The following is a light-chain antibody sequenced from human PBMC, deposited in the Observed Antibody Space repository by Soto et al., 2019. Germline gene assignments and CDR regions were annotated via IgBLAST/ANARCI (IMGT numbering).Light chain of an antibody. CDR2: AAS. Sequence: AIRMTQSPSSFSASTGDRVTITCRASQGISSYLAWYQQKPGKAPKLLIYAASTLQSGVPSRFSGSGSGTDFTLTISCLQSEDFATYYCQQGNNFPLTFGGGTKVEIK. CDR1: QGISSY. CDR3: QQGNNFPLT. V-gene: IGKV1-8*01. J-gene: IGKJ4*01.